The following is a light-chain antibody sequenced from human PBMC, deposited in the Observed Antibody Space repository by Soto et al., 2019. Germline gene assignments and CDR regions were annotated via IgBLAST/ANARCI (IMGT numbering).Light chain of an antibody. CDR1: ESISSHY. Sequence: EIVLMQSPDTLSLSPGERATLSCRASESISSHYIAWYQQKPGQAPRLLIFGASTRATGIPDRFSGSWSGTDFTLTISSLEPEDFAVYYCQNFCGSPFTFGPGTKVDIK. CDR2: GAS. CDR3: QNFCGSPFT. J-gene: IGKJ3*01. V-gene: IGKV3-20*01.